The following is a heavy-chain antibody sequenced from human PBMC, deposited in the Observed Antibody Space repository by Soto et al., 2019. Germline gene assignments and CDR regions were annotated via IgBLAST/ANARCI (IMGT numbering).Heavy chain of an antibody. J-gene: IGHJ6*02. CDR2: IYYSGST. V-gene: IGHV4-31*03. Sequence: SETLSLTCTVSGGSISSGGYFWSWIRQHPGKGLEWIGFIYYSGSTYYNPSLKSRVTISVDTSKNQFSLKLSSVTAADTAVYYCAREGAAPYSYYATDVWGQGTTVTVSS. CDR1: GGSISSGGYF. D-gene: IGHD6-6*01. CDR3: AREGAAPYSYYATDV.